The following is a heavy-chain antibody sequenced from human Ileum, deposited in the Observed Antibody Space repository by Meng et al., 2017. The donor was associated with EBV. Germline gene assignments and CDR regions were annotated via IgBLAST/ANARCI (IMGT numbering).Heavy chain of an antibody. CDR2: IIPALGTP. V-gene: IGHV1-69*06. D-gene: IGHD3-10*01. Sequence: QGQLVLTGPEVKDPGSSVKVSCKYSGSTFSVYGITWVRQAPGQGLEWMGGIIPALGTPKYARKFQDRLTIIADKSTSTGYMELHSLTSNDTAVYFCARGTGADYWGQGTLVTVSS. CDR1: GSTFSVYG. CDR3: ARGTGADY. J-gene: IGHJ4*02.